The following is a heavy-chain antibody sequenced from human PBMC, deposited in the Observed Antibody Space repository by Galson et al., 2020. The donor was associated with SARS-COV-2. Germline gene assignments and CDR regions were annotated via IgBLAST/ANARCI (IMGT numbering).Heavy chain of an antibody. CDR1: GYTFTSYG. V-gene: IGHV1-18*01. CDR2: TSGYNGNT. D-gene: IGHD3-3*01. Sequence: ASVKVSCKASGYTFTSYGISWVRQAPGQGLEWMGWTSGYNGNTNYAQKLQVRVTMTTDKSTCTAYMKLRSLRFDDTAVYYCARDLPDYDFRRGYCWGGGFYPWGQGTLVTVSS. J-gene: IGHJ5*02. CDR3: ARDLPDYDFRRGYCWGGGFYP.